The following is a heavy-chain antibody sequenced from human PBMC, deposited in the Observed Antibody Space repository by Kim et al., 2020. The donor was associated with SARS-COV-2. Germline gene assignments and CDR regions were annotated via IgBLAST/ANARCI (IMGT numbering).Heavy chain of an antibody. V-gene: IGHV3-30*04. CDR3: ASSGGSYYYYYYGMDV. CDR2: ISYDGSNK. J-gene: IGHJ6*02. Sequence: GGSLRLSCAASGFTFSSYAMKGVCKAPGKGLEWVAVISYDGSNKYYADSVKGRFTISRDNSKNTLYLQMNSLRAEDTAVYYCASSGGSYYYYYYGMDVWGQGTTVTVSS. D-gene: IGHD2-15*01. CDR1: GFTFSSYA.